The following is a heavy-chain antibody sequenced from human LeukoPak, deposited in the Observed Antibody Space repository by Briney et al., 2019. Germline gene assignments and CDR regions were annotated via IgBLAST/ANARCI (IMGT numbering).Heavy chain of an antibody. J-gene: IGHJ4*02. CDR1: GGSFSGYY. Sequence: PSETLSLTCAVYGGSFSGYYWSWIRQPPGKGLEWIGEINHSGSTNYNPSLKSRVTISVDTCKNQVSLKLSSVTAADTAVYYCAVERGYSGYEGFDYRGQGTLVTVSS. D-gene: IGHD5-12*01. V-gene: IGHV4-34*01. CDR2: INHSGST. CDR3: AVERGYSGYEGFDY.